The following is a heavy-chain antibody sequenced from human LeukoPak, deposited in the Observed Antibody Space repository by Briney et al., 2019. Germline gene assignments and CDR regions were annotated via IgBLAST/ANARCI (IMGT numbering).Heavy chain of an antibody. Sequence: PSQTLSLTCTVSGGSISSGGYYWSWIRQHPGKGLEWIGYIYYSGSTYYNPSLKSRVTISVDTSKNQFSLKLSSVTAADTAVYYCAGARWGDPAAIVWFDPWGQGTLVTVSS. CDR1: GGSISSGGYY. CDR2: IYYSGST. V-gene: IGHV4-31*03. J-gene: IGHJ5*02. CDR3: AGARWGDPAAIVWFDP. D-gene: IGHD2-2*01.